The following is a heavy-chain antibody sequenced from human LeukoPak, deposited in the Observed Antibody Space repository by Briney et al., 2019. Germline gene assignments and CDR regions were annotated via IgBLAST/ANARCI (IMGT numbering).Heavy chain of an antibody. CDR2: ISYDGSNK. Sequence: SGGSLRLSCAASGFTFTSYSMNWVRQAPGKGLEWVAVISYDGSNKYYADSVKGRFTISRDNSKNTLYLQMNSLRAEDTAVYYCARWTDTVTTGSDYWGQGTLVTVSS. V-gene: IGHV3-30*04. J-gene: IGHJ4*02. CDR1: GFTFTSYS. D-gene: IGHD4-17*01. CDR3: ARWTDTVTTGSDY.